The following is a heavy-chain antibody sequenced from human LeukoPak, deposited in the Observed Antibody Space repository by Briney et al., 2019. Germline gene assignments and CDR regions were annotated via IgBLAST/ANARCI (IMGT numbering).Heavy chain of an antibody. CDR2: IYYSGST. J-gene: IGHJ4*02. CDR3: ARDKENSGTFDY. Sequence: PSETLSLTCTVSGGSISSSSYYWGWIRQPPGKGLEWIGSIYYSGSTYYNPSLKSRVTISVDTSKNQFSLRLSSVSAADTALYYCARDKENSGTFDYWGQGTLVTVSS. V-gene: IGHV4-39*07. D-gene: IGHD1-26*01. CDR1: GGSISSSSYY.